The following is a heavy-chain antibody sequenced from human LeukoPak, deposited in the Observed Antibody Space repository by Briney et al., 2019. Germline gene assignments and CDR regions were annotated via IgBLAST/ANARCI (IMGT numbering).Heavy chain of an antibody. CDR2: TSRSSGA. CDR1: GFTFSSYA. CDR3: AQGGYFAFDM. V-gene: IGHV3-23*01. Sequence: GGSLGLSCAASGFTFSSYAMSWVRQAPGKGLEWVSGTSRSSGAHYTDSVKGRFTISRDNSKDTLYLQMDSLRAEDTAVYYCAQGGYFAFDMWGQGTMVTVSS. J-gene: IGHJ3*02. D-gene: IGHD2-2*03.